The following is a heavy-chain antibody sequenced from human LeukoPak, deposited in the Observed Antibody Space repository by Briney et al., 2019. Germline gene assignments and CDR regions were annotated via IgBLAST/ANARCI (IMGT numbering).Heavy chain of an antibody. D-gene: IGHD2-2*02. CDR1: GFTFSNYA. J-gene: IGHJ4*02. V-gene: IGHV3-23*01. CDR2: ISGSGGIT. Sequence: GGSLRLSCAASGFTFSNYAMSWVRQAPGRGLEWVSAISGSGGITYYADSVKGRFTISRDNSKNTLYLQMNSLRAEDTAVYYCAKVLGYCSSTSCHSNYFFDFWGQGTLVTVSS. CDR3: AKVLGYCSSTSCHSNYFFDF.